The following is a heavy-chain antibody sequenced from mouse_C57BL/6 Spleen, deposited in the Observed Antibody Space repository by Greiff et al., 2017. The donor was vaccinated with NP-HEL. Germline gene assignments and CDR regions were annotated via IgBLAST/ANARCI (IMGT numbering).Heavy chain of an antibody. V-gene: IGHV14-4*01. J-gene: IGHJ2*01. CDR2: IDPENGDT. CDR1: GFNIKDDY. Sequence: VQLQQSGAELVRPGASVKLSCTASGFNIKDDYMHWVKQRPEQGLEWIGWIDPENGDTEYASKFQGKATITADTSSNTAYLQLSSLTSEDTAVYYCTTGYYGSDYWGQGTTLTVSS. CDR3: TTGYYGSDY. D-gene: IGHD1-1*01.